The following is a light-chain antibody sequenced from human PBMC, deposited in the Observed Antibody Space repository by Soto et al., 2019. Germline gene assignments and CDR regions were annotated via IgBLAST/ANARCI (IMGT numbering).Light chain of an antibody. CDR2: AAS. J-gene: IGKJ1*01. Sequence: DIQMTQSPSSLSASVGDRVIITFRASQSVTSYLNWYQQKPGKAPELLIHAASRLQSGVPSRFSGSGSGTDFTLTISSLQPEDFATYYCQQTYGTPQTFGQGTKVDIK. CDR1: QSVTSY. V-gene: IGKV1-39*01. CDR3: QQTYGTPQT.